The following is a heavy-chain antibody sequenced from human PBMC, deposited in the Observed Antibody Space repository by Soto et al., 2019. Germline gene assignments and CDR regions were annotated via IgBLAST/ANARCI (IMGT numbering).Heavy chain of an antibody. Sequence: QLQLLESGPVLVKASETLSLTCNVSGGSISTSRSYWAWIRQPPGKGLEWLANIFYSGSTYYNPSLASRATVSVDPSKNEFSLKLRSVTAADTAVYYCARQPTTGDTDLWFDPWGQGTLVTVSS. CDR1: GGSISTSRSY. D-gene: IGHD2-21*01. V-gene: IGHV4-39*01. J-gene: IGHJ5*02. CDR2: IFYSGST. CDR3: ARQPTTGDTDLWFDP.